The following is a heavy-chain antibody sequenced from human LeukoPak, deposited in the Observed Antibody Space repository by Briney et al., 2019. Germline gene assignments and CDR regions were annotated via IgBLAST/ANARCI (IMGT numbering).Heavy chain of an antibody. Sequence: PGGPLRLSCAAPGFPLRNYTMTWVPKAPGKQLNWVQPILGSGTYIFYADSVKGRFTISRDNAKNSLYLQMDSLGPEDTAVYYCARDPYSGNYGNDYYYYMDVWGKGTTVTISS. CDR2: ILGSGTYI. CDR3: ARDPYSGNYGNDYYYYMDV. CDR1: GFPLRNYT. J-gene: IGHJ6*03. V-gene: IGHV3-21*01. D-gene: IGHD1-26*01.